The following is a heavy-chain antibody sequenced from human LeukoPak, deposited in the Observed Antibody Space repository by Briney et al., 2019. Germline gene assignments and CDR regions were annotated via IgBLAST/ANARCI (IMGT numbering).Heavy chain of an antibody. D-gene: IGHD6-19*01. J-gene: IGHJ3*02. CDR1: GYTFTSYG. CDR2: ISAYNGNT. CDR3: ARDQRRWLVLGAFDI. V-gene: IGHV1-18*01. Sequence: ASVKVSCKASGYTFTSYGISWVRQAPGQGLEWMGWISAYNGNTNYAQKLQGRVTMTTDTSTSTAYMELRSLRSDDTAVYYCARDQRRWLVLGAFDIWGQGTMVTVSS.